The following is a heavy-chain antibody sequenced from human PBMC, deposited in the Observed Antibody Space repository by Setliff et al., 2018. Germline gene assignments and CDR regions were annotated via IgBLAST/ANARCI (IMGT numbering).Heavy chain of an antibody. J-gene: IGHJ6*02. CDR3: ARVYGYSYGYEVYYYYGMDV. Sequence: ASVKVSCKASGYTFTSYYMHWVRQAPGQGLEWMGIINPSGGSTSYAQKFQGRVTMTRDTSTSTVYMELSSLRPEDTAGYCCARVYGYSYGYEVYYYYGMDVWGQGTTVTVSS. CDR1: GYTFTSYY. V-gene: IGHV1-46*01. CDR2: INPSGGST. D-gene: IGHD5-18*01.